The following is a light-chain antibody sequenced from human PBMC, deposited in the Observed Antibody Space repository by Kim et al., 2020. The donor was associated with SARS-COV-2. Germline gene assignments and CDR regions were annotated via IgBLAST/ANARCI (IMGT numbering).Light chain of an antibody. CDR2: GST. CDR3: QSYDSGLNDWV. Sequence: QSVLTQPPSVSGAPGQTITLSCAGTTSNIGATYDVNWYQLVPGTAPRLLIYGSTKRPSGVPDRFSGSKCVTSASLAISGLQAEDEADYYCQSYDSGLNDWVFGGGTQLTVL. V-gene: IGLV1-40*01. CDR1: TSNIGATYD. J-gene: IGLJ3*02.